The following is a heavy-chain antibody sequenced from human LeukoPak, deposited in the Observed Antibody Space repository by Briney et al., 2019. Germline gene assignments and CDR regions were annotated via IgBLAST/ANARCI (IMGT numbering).Heavy chain of an antibody. CDR3: AREAVAGMSD. CDR2: INHSGST. J-gene: IGHJ4*02. CDR1: GGSFSGYY. V-gene: IGHV4-34*01. Sequence: SETLSLTCAVYGGSFSGYYWSWIRQPPGKGLEWIGEINHSGSTNYNPSLKSRVTISVDTSKNQFSLKLSSVTAADTAVYYCAREAVAGMSDWGQGTLVTVSS. D-gene: IGHD6-19*01.